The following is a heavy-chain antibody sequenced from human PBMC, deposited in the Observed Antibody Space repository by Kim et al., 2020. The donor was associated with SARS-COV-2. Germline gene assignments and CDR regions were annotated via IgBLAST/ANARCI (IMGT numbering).Heavy chain of an antibody. J-gene: IGHJ4*02. D-gene: IGHD6-6*01. CDR1: GYTFTSYA. V-gene: IGHV7-4-1*02. CDR2: INTNTGNP. CDR3: AREEQLVGSSPPDY. Sequence: ASVKVSCKASGYTFTSYAMNWVRQAPGQGLEWMGWINTNTGNPTYAQGFTGRFVFSLDTSVSTAYLQISSLKAEDTAVYYCAREEQLVGSSPPDYWGQGTLVTVSS.